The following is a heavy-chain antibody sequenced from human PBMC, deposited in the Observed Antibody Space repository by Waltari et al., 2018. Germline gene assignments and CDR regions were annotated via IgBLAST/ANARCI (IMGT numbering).Heavy chain of an antibody. V-gene: IGHV3-53*01. Sequence: EVHLVESGGDLIQPGGSLRLSCEVYGFTVSTYDMSWVRQAPGKGLEWVSAIYSGGSSLYLDSVKGRFIMSRDNSKNTVYLQMDNVRAEDTAIYYCTTRLPRNYWGLGTLVTVSS. CDR2: IYSGGSS. D-gene: IGHD2-15*01. CDR3: TTRLPRNY. J-gene: IGHJ4*02. CDR1: GFTVSTYD.